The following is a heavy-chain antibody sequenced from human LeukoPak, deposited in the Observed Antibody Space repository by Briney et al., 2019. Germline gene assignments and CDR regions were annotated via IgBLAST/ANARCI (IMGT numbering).Heavy chain of an antibody. J-gene: IGHJ4*02. CDR2: IYPGDSDT. CDR3: SRVYDTYWFD. Sequence: NPGESLKISCQPSGYRFSTYWIGWVRQMPGKGLEWRALIYPGDSDTRCSPSFQGQVTMTADKSTSTAYLQWSSLRASDTAMYYCSRVYDTYWFDWGQGTLVTVSA. CDR1: GYRFSTYW. D-gene: IGHD2-8*01. V-gene: IGHV5-51*01.